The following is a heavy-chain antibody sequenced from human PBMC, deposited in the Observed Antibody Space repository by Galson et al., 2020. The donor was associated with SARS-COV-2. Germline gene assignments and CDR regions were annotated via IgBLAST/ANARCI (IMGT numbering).Heavy chain of an antibody. CDR2: INSDGSST. Sequence: GGSLRLSCAASGFTFSSYWMHWVRQAPGKGLVWVSRINSDGSSTSYADSVKGRFTISRDNAKNTLYLQMNSLRAEDTAVYYCARDGAPSGGYYDFWSGYYGWFDPWGQGTQVTVSS. CDR1: GFTFSSYW. V-gene: IGHV3-74*01. CDR3: ARDGAPSGGYYDFWSGYYGWFDP. D-gene: IGHD3-3*01. J-gene: IGHJ5*02.